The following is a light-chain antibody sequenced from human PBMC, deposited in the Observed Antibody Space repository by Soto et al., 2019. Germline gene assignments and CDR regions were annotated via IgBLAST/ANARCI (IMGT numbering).Light chain of an antibody. V-gene: IGLV2-14*01. Sequence: QSALTQPASVSGSPGQSLTISCTGTSSDVGGYNYVSWYQQHPGKAPNLMIYEVSRRPSGVSSRFSGSKSGNTASLTISGLQAEDEADYYCSSYTSRSTDVFGTGTKVTVL. CDR1: SSDVGGYNY. CDR3: SSYTSRSTDV. J-gene: IGLJ1*01. CDR2: EVS.